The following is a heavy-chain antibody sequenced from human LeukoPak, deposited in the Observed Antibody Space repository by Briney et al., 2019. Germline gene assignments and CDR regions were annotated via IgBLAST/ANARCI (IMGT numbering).Heavy chain of an antibody. Sequence: GGSLRLSCAASGFTFSAYGMHWVRQAPGKGLEWVAFIHYDGTITYYADSVKGRFTISRDSSKNTLFLQMNSLGAEDTAVYYCAKGRSKRGITMIVVVISYYDYWGQGTLVTVSS. CDR1: GFTFSAYG. J-gene: IGHJ4*02. D-gene: IGHD3-22*01. CDR2: IHYDGTIT. V-gene: IGHV3-30*02. CDR3: AKGRSKRGITMIVVVISYYDY.